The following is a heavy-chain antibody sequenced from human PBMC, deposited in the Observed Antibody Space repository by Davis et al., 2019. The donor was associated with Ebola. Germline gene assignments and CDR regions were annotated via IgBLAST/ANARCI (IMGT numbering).Heavy chain of an antibody. Sequence: GESLKISCAASGFTFSSYAMSWVRQAPGKGLEWVSTTSGSGGSTYYAGSVKGRFTISRDNSKNTLYLQMNSLRAEDTAVYYCARDYIEMATEISYYYGMDVWGQGTTVTVSS. CDR3: ARDYIEMATEISYYYGMDV. CDR1: GFTFSSYA. V-gene: IGHV3-23*01. CDR2: TSGSGGST. D-gene: IGHD5-24*01. J-gene: IGHJ6*02.